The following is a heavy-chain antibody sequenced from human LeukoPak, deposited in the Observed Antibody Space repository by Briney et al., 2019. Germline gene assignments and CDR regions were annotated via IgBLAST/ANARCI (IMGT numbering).Heavy chain of an antibody. Sequence: SETLSLTCSVSGGSVSSYYWSWIRQAPRKGLEWIGYIHGSGSTNYNPSLRSRVTASVDTSKNQCSLKLRSVAAADTAVYYGARGGQWSKFYFDNWGQGTLVTVSS. D-gene: IGHD2-15*01. V-gene: IGHV4-59*02. J-gene: IGHJ4*02. CDR3: ARGGQWSKFYFDN. CDR1: GGSVSSYY. CDR2: IHGSGST.